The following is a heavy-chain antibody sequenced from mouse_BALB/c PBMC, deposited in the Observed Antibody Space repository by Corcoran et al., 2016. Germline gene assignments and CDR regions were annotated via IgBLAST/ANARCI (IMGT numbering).Heavy chain of an antibody. V-gene: IGHV9-3-1*01. Sequence: QIQLVQSGPELKKPGETVKISCKASGYTFTNYGMNWVKQAPGKGLKWMGWINTYTGEPTYADDFKGRFAFSLETSAITAYLQINNLKNEDTAQYFCARDPAWFAYWGQGTLVTVSA. CDR1: GYTFTNYG. CDR3: ARDPAWFAY. CDR2: INTYTGEP. J-gene: IGHJ3*01.